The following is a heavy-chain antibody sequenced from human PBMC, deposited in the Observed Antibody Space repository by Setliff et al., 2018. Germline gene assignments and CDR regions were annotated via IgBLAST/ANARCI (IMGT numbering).Heavy chain of an antibody. CDR2: LQTYSGHT. CDR1: GDSIPKNA. Sequence: ASVKVSCKASGDSIPKNAISWVRQAPGQGLEWMGWLQTYSGHTNYAQKFRGRATMTTDTSTSTAYMELRSLRSDDTAVYYCARGPLDFVVKPAAAKFDYWGQGTLVTVSS. V-gene: IGHV1-18*01. CDR3: ARGPLDFVVKPAAAKFDY. D-gene: IGHD2-2*01. J-gene: IGHJ4*02.